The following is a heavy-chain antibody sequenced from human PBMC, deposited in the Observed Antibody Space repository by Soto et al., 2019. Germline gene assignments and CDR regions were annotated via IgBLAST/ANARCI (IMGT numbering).Heavy chain of an antibody. CDR1: GDSVSSNSAA. D-gene: IGHD3-10*01. CDR3: AGTVYGSAPQDYYYRMDV. CDR2: TYYRSKWYN. J-gene: IGHJ6*02. Sequence: QVQLQQSGPGLVKPSQTLSLTCAISGDSVSSNSAAWNWIRQSPSRGLEWLGRTYYRSKWYNDYAVSVKSRITINPDTSKHLSSLQLNSVTPEDTSVYYCAGTVYGSAPQDYYYRMDVWGQGTTVTVSS. V-gene: IGHV6-1*01.